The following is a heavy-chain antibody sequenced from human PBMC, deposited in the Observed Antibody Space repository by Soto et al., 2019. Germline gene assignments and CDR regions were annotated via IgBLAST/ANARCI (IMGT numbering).Heavy chain of an antibody. CDR1: GFTFTSSA. CDR2: IVVGSGNT. Sequence: SGKVSCKASGFTFTSSAMQWVRQARGQRLEWIGWIVVGSGNTNYAQKFQERVTITRDMSTSTAYMELSSLRSEDTAVYYCAADRYRRYCSGGSCYHDAFDIWGKGTMVTVS. CDR3: AADRYRRYCSGGSCYHDAFDI. D-gene: IGHD2-15*01. J-gene: IGHJ3*02. V-gene: IGHV1-58*02.